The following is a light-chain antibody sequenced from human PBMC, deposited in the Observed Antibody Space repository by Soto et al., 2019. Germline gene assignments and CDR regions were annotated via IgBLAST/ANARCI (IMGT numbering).Light chain of an antibody. V-gene: IGKV1-5*03. CDR2: TAS. CDR3: QQYITYLWT. CDR1: QSITRL. Sequence: DVHLTRSPSTLSAVVGDRVTIACRASQSITRLLAWYQQKPGKAPKLLISTASRLQHGVPSRFSGNGSEKEFTLTIDSLQPDDFATYYCQQYITYLWTFGQGIKVEIX. J-gene: IGKJ1*01.